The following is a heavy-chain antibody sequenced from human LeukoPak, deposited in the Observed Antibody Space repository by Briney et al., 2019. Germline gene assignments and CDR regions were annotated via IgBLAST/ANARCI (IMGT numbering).Heavy chain of an antibody. CDR3: ARVVGAIVVVPAARGDYYYYGMDV. J-gene: IGHJ6*04. Sequence: GASVKVSCKASGYTFTSYGISWVRQAPGQGLEWMGWISAYNGNTNYAQKLQSRVTMTTDTSTSTAYMELRSMRSDDTAVYYCARVVGAIVVVPAARGDYYYYGMDVWGKGTTVTVSS. CDR1: GYTFTSYG. D-gene: IGHD2-2*01. CDR2: ISAYNGNT. V-gene: IGHV1-18*04.